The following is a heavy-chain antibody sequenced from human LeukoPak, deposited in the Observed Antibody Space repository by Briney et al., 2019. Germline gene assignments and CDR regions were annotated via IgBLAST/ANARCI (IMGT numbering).Heavy chain of an antibody. V-gene: IGHV3-66*01. Sequence: GGSLRLSCAASGFTVSSNYMNWVRQAPGKGLEWVSVIYTGGSTYYADSVKGRFTISRDNSKNTLYLQMNSLRAEDTAVYYCARDGGQWLVYGSYFDYWGQGPLVTVSS. CDR1: GFTVSSNY. CDR3: ARDGGQWLVYGSYFDY. D-gene: IGHD6-19*01. J-gene: IGHJ4*02. CDR2: IYTGGST.